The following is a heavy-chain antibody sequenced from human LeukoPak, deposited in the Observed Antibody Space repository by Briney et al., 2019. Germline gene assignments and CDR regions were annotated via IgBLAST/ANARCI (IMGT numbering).Heavy chain of an antibody. J-gene: IGHJ4*02. CDR3: ARVGGVVPAMPLCFFDY. CDR2: IKQDGSEK. V-gene: IGHV3-7*01. CDR1: GFTFGSYW. D-gene: IGHD2-2*01. Sequence: PGGSLRLSCAASGFTFGSYWMSWVRQAPGKGLEWVANIKQDGSEKYYVDSVKGRFTISRDNAKNSLYLQMNSLRAEDTAVYYCARVGGVVPAMPLCFFDYWGQGTLVTVSS.